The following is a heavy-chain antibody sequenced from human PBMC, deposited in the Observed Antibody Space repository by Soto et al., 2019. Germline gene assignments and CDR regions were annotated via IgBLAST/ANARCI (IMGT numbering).Heavy chain of an antibody. Sequence: GASVKVSCKASGGTFSSYAISWVRQAPGQGLEWMGIINPICGSTSYAQKFQGRVTMTRDTSTSTVYMELSSLRSEDTAVYYCARGGEYSGYSDAFDIWGQGTMVTVS. V-gene: IGHV1-46*03. D-gene: IGHD5-12*01. CDR3: ARGGEYSGYSDAFDI. CDR2: INPICGST. J-gene: IGHJ3*02. CDR1: GGTFSSYA.